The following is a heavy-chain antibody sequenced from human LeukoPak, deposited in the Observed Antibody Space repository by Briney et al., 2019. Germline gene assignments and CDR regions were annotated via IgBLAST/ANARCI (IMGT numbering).Heavy chain of an antibody. J-gene: IGHJ4*02. Sequence: GGSLRLSCAASGFTFSSYSMNWVRQAPGKGLEWVSSISSSSSYIYYADSVKGRFTISRDNAKNSLYLQMNSLRAEDTAVYYCARAYCSGGSCLLNFDYWGQGTLVTVSS. V-gene: IGHV3-21*01. CDR2: ISSSSSYI. D-gene: IGHD2-15*01. CDR1: GFTFSSYS. CDR3: ARAYCSGGSCLLNFDY.